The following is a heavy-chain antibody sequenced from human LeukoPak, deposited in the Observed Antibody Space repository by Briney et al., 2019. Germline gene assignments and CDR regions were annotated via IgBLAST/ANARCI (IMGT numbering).Heavy chain of an antibody. Sequence: GGSLRLSCAASGFTFDDYAMHWVRQAPGKGLEWVSGISWNSDSIGYADSVKGRFTISRDNSKNSLYLQMNSLRTEDTALYYCVKDIGDSTGYNYPDYWGQGTPVTVSP. CDR2: ISWNSDSI. J-gene: IGHJ4*02. CDR3: VKDIGDSTGYNYPDY. CDR1: GFTFDDYA. D-gene: IGHD3-16*02. V-gene: IGHV3-9*01.